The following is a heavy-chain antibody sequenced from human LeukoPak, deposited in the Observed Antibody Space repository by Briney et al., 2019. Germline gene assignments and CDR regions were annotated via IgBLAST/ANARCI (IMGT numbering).Heavy chain of an antibody. CDR1: GGTFSSYA. V-gene: IGHV1-46*01. CDR3: ARDNSVGDYAWWFDP. CDR2: ITPSGDNT. J-gene: IGHJ5*02. Sequence: ASVKVSCKASGGTFSSYAISWVRQAPGQGLEWLGLITPSGDNTRYAQKFHRRVTMTRDLSTSTDYLELSSLIYDDTAVYYCARDNSVGDYAWWFDPWGQGTLVTVSS. D-gene: IGHD1-26*01.